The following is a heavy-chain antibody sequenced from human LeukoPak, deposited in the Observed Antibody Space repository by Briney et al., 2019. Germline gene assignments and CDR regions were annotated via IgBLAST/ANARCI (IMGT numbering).Heavy chain of an antibody. J-gene: IGHJ4*02. Sequence: GGSLRLSCAASGFTFSTYGMNWVRQAPGKGLEWVSGISPSGGITYYTDSVKGRFTISRDNSKNTLYLQMNSLRSEDTALYYCANGPHYNILTGFYKVRSHLDYWGQGTLVTVSS. CDR2: ISPSGGIT. D-gene: IGHD3-9*01. V-gene: IGHV3-23*01. CDR3: ANGPHYNILTGFYKVRSHLDY. CDR1: GFTFSTYG.